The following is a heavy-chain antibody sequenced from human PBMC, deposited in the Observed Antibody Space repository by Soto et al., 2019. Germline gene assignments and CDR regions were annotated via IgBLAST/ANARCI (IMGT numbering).Heavy chain of an antibody. Sequence: SETLSLTCTVSGGSISSYYLSWIRQPPGKGLEWIGYIYYSGSTNYNPSLKSRVTISVDTSKNQFSLKLSSVTAADTAVYYCARVSPNYDFWSGSYYFDYWGQGTLVTVSS. CDR2: IYYSGST. D-gene: IGHD3-3*01. J-gene: IGHJ4*02. CDR1: GGSISSYY. CDR3: ARVSPNYDFWSGSYYFDY. V-gene: IGHV4-59*01.